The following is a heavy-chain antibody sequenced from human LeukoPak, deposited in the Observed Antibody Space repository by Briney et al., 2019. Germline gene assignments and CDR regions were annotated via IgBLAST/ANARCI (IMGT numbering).Heavy chain of an antibody. J-gene: IGHJ4*02. CDR3: ARDWGIVGATTVDY. D-gene: IGHD1-26*01. CDR2: ISAYNGNT. CDR1: GYTFTSYG. V-gene: IGHV1-18*01. Sequence: GASVKVACKASGYTFTSYGISWVRQAPGQGLEWMGWISAYNGNTNYAQKLQGRVTMTTDTSTSTAYMVLRSLRSDDTAVYYCARDWGIVGATTVDYWGQGTLVTVSS.